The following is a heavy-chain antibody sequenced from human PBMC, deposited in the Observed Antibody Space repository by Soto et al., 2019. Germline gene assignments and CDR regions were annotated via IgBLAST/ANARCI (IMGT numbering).Heavy chain of an antibody. J-gene: IGHJ4*02. V-gene: IGHV3-23*01. CDR1: GFSLSDCG. D-gene: IGHD3-3*01. Sequence: GGSLRLSCVVSGFSLSDCGMHSVRQAPGKGLEWVSAISGSGGSTYYADSVKGRFTISRDNSKNTLYLQMNSLRAEDTAVYYCAKARAQYYDFWSGYPVDYWGQGTLVTVSS. CDR2: ISGSGGST. CDR3: AKARAQYYDFWSGYPVDY.